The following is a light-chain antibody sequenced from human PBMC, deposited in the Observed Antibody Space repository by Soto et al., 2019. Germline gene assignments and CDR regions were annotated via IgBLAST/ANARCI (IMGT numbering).Light chain of an antibody. CDR2: DAS. V-gene: IGKV3-11*01. CDR3: LHRMNWPLT. CDR1: QSVSSY. Sequence: EIVLTQSPATLSLSPGERATLSCRASQSVSSYLAWYQQKPGQAPRLLIYDASNRATGIPARFSGSGSGTDFTLTISSLEPEDFGVYYCLHRMNWPLTFGQGTRLEI. J-gene: IGKJ5*01.